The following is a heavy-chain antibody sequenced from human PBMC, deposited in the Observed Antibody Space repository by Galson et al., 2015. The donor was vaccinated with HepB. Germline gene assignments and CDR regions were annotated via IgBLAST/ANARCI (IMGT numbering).Heavy chain of an antibody. V-gene: IGHV3-74*01. J-gene: IGHJ4*02. CDR2: ISSDGGHK. D-gene: IGHD6-6*01. CDR3: WARGKIDY. Sequence: SLRLSCAASGFTFSSYWIHWVRQVPGKGLVWVSRISSDGGHKNYADSVQGRFTISRDNAESSLWLQMNSLRAEDTAVYYCWARGKIDYWGQGILVTVSS. CDR1: GFTFSSYW.